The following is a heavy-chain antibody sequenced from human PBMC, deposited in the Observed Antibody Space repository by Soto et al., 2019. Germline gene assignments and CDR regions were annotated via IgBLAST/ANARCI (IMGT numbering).Heavy chain of an antibody. CDR3: AREDSGSQPGAFDI. CDR2: ISAYNGNT. D-gene: IGHD1-26*01. Sequence: GASVKVSCKASGYTFTSYGISWVRQAPGQGLEWMGWISAYNGNTNYAQKLQGRVTITTDTSTSTAYMELRSLRSDDTAVYYCAREDSGSQPGAFDIWGQGTMVTVS. V-gene: IGHV1-18*01. CDR1: GYTFTSYG. J-gene: IGHJ3*02.